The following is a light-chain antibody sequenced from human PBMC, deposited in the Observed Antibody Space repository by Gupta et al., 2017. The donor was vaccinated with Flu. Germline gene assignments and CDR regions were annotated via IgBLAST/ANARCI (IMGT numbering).Light chain of an antibody. Sequence: QSALTQHASVSGSPGQSITISCIGSSSDVGSYDHVSWYQQYPGKAPKLMIYEVAKRPSGVSDRFSGSKSGNTASLTLSGLQAEDEADYYCCSYAGPSIHVVFGGGTKLTVL. CDR3: CSYAGPSIHVV. V-gene: IGLV2-23*02. CDR1: SSDVGSYDH. CDR2: EVA. J-gene: IGLJ2*01.